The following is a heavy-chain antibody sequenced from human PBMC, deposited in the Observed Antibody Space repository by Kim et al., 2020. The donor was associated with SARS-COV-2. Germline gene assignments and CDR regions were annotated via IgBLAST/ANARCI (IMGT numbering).Heavy chain of an antibody. CDR3: AKDLYTSSSWGYYYYYGMDV. CDR1: GFTFSSYG. Sequence: GGSLRLSCAASGFTFSSYGMHWVRQAPGKGLEWVAVISYDGSNKYYADSVKGRFTISRDNSKNTLYLQMNSLRAEDTAVYYCAKDLYTSSSWGYYYYYGMDVWGQGTTVTVSS. J-gene: IGHJ6*02. CDR2: ISYDGSNK. D-gene: IGHD6-13*01. V-gene: IGHV3-30*18.